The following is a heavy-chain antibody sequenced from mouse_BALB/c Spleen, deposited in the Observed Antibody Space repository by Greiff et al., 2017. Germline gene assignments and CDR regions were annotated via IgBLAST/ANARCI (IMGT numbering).Heavy chain of an antibody. CDR3: ARDPTGNYEFAY. Sequence: DVMLVESGGGLVKPGGSLKLSCAASGFTFSSYAMSWVRQSPEKRLEWVAEISSGGSYTYYPDTVTGRFTISRDNAKNTLYLEMSSLRSEDTAMYYCARDPTGNYEFAYWGQGTLVTVSA. CDR1: GFTFSSYA. J-gene: IGHJ3*01. CDR2: ISSGGSYT. V-gene: IGHV5-9-4*01. D-gene: IGHD2-1*01.